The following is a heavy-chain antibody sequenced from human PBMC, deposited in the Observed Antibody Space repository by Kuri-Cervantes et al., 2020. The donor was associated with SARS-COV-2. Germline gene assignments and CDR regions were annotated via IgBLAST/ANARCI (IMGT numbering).Heavy chain of an antibody. CDR1: GGSISSSSYY. J-gene: IGHJ3*02. Sequence: ESLKISCTVSGGSISSSSYYWGWIRQPPGKGLEWIGSIYYSGSTYYNPSLKSRVTISVDTSKNQFSLKLSSVTAADTAVYYCARGEGIVLVVYALAFDIWGQGTMV. CDR3: ARGEGIVLVVYALAFDI. V-gene: IGHV4-39*01. CDR2: IYYSGST. D-gene: IGHD2-8*02.